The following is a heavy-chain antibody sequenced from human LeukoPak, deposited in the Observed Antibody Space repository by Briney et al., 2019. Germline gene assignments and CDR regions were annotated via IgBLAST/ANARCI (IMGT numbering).Heavy chain of an antibody. CDR3: ARGDGVGRTNGGYYFAY. D-gene: IGHD2-8*01. Sequence: GGSLRLSCAASGFTFSSYWMSWVRQAPGKGLEWVSNIKQDGSEKYYVGSVKGRFTISRDNAKNSLYLQTNSLRAEDTAMYYCARGDGVGRTNGGYYFAYWGQGTLVTVSS. V-gene: IGHV3-7*01. CDR1: GFTFSSYW. CDR2: IKQDGSEK. J-gene: IGHJ4*02.